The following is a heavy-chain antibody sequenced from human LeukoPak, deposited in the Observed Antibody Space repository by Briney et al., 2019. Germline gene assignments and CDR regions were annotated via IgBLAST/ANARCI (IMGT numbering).Heavy chain of an antibody. CDR3: ARDPERYLRMGHYDY. V-gene: IGHV3-21*01. CDR2: IDYDSSHI. D-gene: IGHD3-16*01. Sequence: PGGSLRLSCAGSGFTFSCSAMNWVRQVPGKGLEWVSSIDYDSSHIYYAASVRGRFSISRDNARDSVYLQMDSLRADDTAVYYCARDPERYLRMGHYDYWGQGTLVIVSS. J-gene: IGHJ4*02. CDR1: GFTFSCSA.